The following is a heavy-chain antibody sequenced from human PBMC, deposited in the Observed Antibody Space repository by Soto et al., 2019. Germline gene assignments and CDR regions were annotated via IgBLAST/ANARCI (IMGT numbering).Heavy chain of an antibody. CDR1: GGSFSGYY. D-gene: IGHD2-21*02. CDR2: INHSGST. J-gene: IGHJ6*02. CDR3: ARLHIVGVTAIRWHYYGMDV. Sequence: PSETLSLTCAVYGGSFSGYYWSWIRQPPGKGREWIGEINHSGSTNYNPSLKSRVTISVDTSKNQFSLKLSSVTAADTAVYYCARLHIVGVTAIRWHYYGMDVWGQGTTVTVSS. V-gene: IGHV4-34*01.